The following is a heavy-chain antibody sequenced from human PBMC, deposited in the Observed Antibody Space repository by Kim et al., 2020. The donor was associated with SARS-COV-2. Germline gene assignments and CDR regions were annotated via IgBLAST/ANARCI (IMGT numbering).Heavy chain of an antibody. CDR1: GFTFSSYA. CDR2: ISGSGGST. V-gene: IGHV3-23*01. J-gene: IGHJ3*02. CDR3: AKDYCGGGSCYKVALLAVSYDAFDI. Sequence: GGSLRLSCAASGFTFSSYAMSWVRQAPGKGLEWVSAISGSGGSTYYADSVKGRFTISRDNSKNTLYLQMNSLRAEDTAVYYCAKDYCGGGSCYKVALLAVSYDAFDIWGQGTMVTVSS. D-gene: IGHD2-15*01.